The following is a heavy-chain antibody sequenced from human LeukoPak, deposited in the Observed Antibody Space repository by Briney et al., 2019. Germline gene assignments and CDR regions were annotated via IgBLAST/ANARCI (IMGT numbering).Heavy chain of an antibody. D-gene: IGHD1-26*01. J-gene: IGHJ3*02. CDR1: GFTFSSYS. Sequence: GGSLRLSCAASGFTFSSYSMNWVRQAPGKGLEWVSSISSSSSYIYYADSVKGRLTISRDNAKNSLYLQMNSLRAEDTAVYYCARDLGLGATHAFDIWGQGTMVTVSS. CDR2: ISSSSSYI. CDR3: ARDLGLGATHAFDI. V-gene: IGHV3-21*01.